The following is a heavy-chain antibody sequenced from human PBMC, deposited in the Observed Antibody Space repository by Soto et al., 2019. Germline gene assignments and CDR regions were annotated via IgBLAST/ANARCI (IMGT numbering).Heavy chain of an antibody. CDR1: GFTFSSQA. CDR2: ISGSGGST. D-gene: IGHD6-6*01. J-gene: IGHJ2*01. CDR3: AKDSRRIAVLRYFDL. Sequence: GSMRLSCAASGFTFSSQAMSWVRQAPGKGLEWVSAISGSGGSTYYADSVKGRFTISRDNFKNTLYLQMNSLRAEDTAVYYCAKDSRRIAVLRYFDLRGRGTLVTVSS. V-gene: IGHV3-23*01.